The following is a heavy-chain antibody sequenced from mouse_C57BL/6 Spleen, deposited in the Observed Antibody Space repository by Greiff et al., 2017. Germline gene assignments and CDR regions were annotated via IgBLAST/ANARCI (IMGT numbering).Heavy chain of an antibody. Sequence: EVQLQESGPGLVKPSQSLSLTCSVTGYSITSGYYWNWIRQFPGNKLEWMGYISYDGSNNYNPSLKNRISITRDTAKNQFFLKLNSVTTEDTATYYCARGDGSSYGWGQGTTLTVSS. D-gene: IGHD1-1*01. V-gene: IGHV3-6*01. CDR3: ARGDGSSYG. J-gene: IGHJ2*01. CDR1: GYSITSGYY. CDR2: ISYDGSN.